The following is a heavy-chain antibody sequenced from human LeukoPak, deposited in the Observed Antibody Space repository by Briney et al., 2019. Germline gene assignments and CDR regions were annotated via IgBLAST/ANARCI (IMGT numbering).Heavy chain of an antibody. D-gene: IGHD3-10*01. CDR3: ASVAMVRGVKGWFDP. Sequence: GASVKVSCKASGYTFTSYDINWVRQAPGQGLEWMGWINPNSGGTNYAQKFQGRVTMTRDTSISTAYIELPRLRSDDTAVYYCASVAMVRGVKGWFDPWGQGTLVTVYS. V-gene: IGHV1-2*02. CDR2: INPNSGGT. CDR1: GYTFTSYD. J-gene: IGHJ5*02.